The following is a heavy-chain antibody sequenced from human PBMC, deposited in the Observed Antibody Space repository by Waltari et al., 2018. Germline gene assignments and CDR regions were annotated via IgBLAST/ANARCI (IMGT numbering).Heavy chain of an antibody. CDR1: GFTFSSYS. D-gene: IGHD3-10*01. CDR3: ARGGATVIAHFFDY. V-gene: IGHV3-21*01. J-gene: IGHJ4*02. CDR2: ISSTSILK. Sequence: EVQLVESGGGLVKPGGSLRLSCAASGFTFSSYSMNWVRQAPGKGLEWVSSISSTSILKYLAGSVKGRFTISKDNAKNSLYLQGNSLRAEDTAIYYCARGGATVIAHFFDYWGQGTLGTVSS.